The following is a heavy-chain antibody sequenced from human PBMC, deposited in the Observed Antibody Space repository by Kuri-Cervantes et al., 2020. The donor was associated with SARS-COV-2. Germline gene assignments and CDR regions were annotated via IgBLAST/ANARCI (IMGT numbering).Heavy chain of an antibody. CDR2: IYYSGST. Sequence: LETLSLTCTVSGGSISSYYWSWIRQPPGKGLEWIGYIYYSGSTNYNPSLKSRVTISVDTSKNQFSLKLSSVTAADTAVYYCARQGATTYYDFWSGYYPDWFDPWGQGTLVTVSS. V-gene: IGHV4-59*08. D-gene: IGHD3-3*01. J-gene: IGHJ5*02. CDR3: ARQGATTYYDFWSGYYPDWFDP. CDR1: GGSISSYY.